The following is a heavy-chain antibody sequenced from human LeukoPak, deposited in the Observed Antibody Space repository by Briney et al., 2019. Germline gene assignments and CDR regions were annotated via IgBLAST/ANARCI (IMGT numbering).Heavy chain of an antibody. CDR2: IGTAGDI. V-gene: IGHV3-13*01. Sequence: GGSLRLSCAASGFTFSNYDMHWVRHATGKGLEWVSGIGTAGDIYYPGSVKGRFTISRDNAKNSLYLQMNSLRAEDTAVYYCARGLADLAYYYDSSGPYYYDYWGQGTLVTVSS. CDR3: ARGLADLAYYYDSSGPYYYDY. CDR1: GFTFSNYD. D-gene: IGHD3-22*01. J-gene: IGHJ4*02.